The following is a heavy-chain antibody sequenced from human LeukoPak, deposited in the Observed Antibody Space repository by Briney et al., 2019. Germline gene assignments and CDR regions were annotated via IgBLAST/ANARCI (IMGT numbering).Heavy chain of an antibody. V-gene: IGHV3-7*01. CDR3: ARLSAYYYGSYFYYYMDF. Sequence: PGGSLRLSCEGSGFSFTSYWMTWVRHLPGKGPEWVANIRQDERERYFADSVKGRFTISRDNAKKSVYLHMSSLRDEDTALYYCARLSAYYYGSYFYYYMDFWGKGTTVTVSS. J-gene: IGHJ6*03. D-gene: IGHD3-10*01. CDR1: GFSFTSYW. CDR2: IRQDERER.